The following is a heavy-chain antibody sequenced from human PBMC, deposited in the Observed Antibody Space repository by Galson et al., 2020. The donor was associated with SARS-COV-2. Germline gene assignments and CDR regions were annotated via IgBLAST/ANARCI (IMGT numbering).Heavy chain of an antibody. CDR1: GGTFSTFA. Sequence: SVKVSCKVSGGTFSTFAISWVRQAPGQGLEWMGAITPFSGTTTYAQRFQDRITMTADESTTTAFMGLSSLTSEDTAVYFCARSSFLGIAAAGFFDYWGQGALVTVS. V-gene: IGHV1-69*13. J-gene: IGHJ4*02. D-gene: IGHD6-13*01. CDR3: ARSSFLGIAAAGFFDY. CDR2: ITPFSGTT.